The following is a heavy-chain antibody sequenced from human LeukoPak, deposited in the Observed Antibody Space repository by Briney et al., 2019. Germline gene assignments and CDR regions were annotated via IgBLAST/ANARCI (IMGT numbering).Heavy chain of an antibody. Sequence: GGSLRLPCAASGFTFSSYAMHWVRQAPGKGLEWVAVISYDGSNKYYADSVKGRFTISRDNSKNTLYLQMNSLRAEDTAVYYCAKDKDSSGPIRPFDYWGQGTLVTVSS. J-gene: IGHJ4*02. CDR2: ISYDGSNK. CDR3: AKDKDSSGPIRPFDY. V-gene: IGHV3-30-3*01. CDR1: GFTFSSYA. D-gene: IGHD3-22*01.